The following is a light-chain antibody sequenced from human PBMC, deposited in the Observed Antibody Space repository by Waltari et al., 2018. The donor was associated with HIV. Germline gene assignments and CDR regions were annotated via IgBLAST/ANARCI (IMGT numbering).Light chain of an antibody. CDR1: RTDVGGYSS. CDR3: CSYAGSYKYI. J-gene: IGLJ1*01. Sequence: QSALTQPRSVYGSPGQAVTISCSWTRTDVGGYSSVYWYSQHPPKAPKVLIYDVTKRPSGAPDRFSGSKSGNTASLTISGLQAEDEADYYCCSYAGSYKYILGSGTKVTVL. V-gene: IGLV2-11*01. CDR2: DVT.